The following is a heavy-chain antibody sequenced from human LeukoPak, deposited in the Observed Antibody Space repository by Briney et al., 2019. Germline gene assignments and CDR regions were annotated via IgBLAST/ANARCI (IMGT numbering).Heavy chain of an antibody. CDR3: ARVWAYSSSSQGWFDP. J-gene: IGHJ5*02. V-gene: IGHV1-2*02. CDR1: GYTFTGYY. D-gene: IGHD6-13*01. Sequence: ASVKVSCKASGYTFTGYYMHWVRQAPGQGLEWMGWINPNSGGTNYAQKFQGRVTTTRDTSISTAYMELSRLRSDDTAVYYCARVWAYSSSSQGWFDPWGQGTLVTVSS. CDR2: INPNSGGT.